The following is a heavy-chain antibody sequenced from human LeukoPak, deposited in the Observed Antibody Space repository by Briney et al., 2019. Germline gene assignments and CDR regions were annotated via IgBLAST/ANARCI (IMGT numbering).Heavy chain of an antibody. V-gene: IGHV3-23*01. J-gene: IGHJ4*02. CDR3: AKTGRAFDY. Sequence: PGGSLRLSCAASGFTVSNNYMSWVRQAPGKGLEWVSAISGSGGSTYYADSVKGRFTISRDNSKNTLYLQMNSLRAEDTAVYYRAKTGRAFDYWGQGTLVTVSS. D-gene: IGHD2-15*01. CDR2: ISGSGGST. CDR1: GFTVSNNY.